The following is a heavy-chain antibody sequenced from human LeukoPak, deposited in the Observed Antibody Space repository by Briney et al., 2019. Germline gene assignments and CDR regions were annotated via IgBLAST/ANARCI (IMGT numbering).Heavy chain of an antibody. J-gene: IGHJ5*02. D-gene: IGHD3-3*01. Sequence: SVKVSCEASGGTFSSYTISWVRQAPGQGLEWMGRIIPILGIANYAQKFQGRVTITADKSTSTAYMELSSLRSEDTAVYYCARDDGYYDFWSGSRWFDPWGRGTLVTVSS. CDR2: IIPILGIA. CDR3: ARDDGYYDFWSGSRWFDP. CDR1: GGTFSSYT. V-gene: IGHV1-69*04.